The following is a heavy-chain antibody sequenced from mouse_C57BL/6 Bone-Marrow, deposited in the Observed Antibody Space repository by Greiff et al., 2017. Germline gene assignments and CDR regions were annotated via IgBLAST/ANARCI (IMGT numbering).Heavy chain of an antibody. CDR3: ARHNDYDWFAY. Sequence: EVQRVESGGDLVKPGGSLKLSCAASGFTFSSYGMSWVRQTPDKRLEWVATISSGGSYTYYPDSVKGRFTISRDNAKNTLYLQMSSLKSEDTAMYYCARHNDYDWFAYWGQGTLVTVSA. D-gene: IGHD2-4*01. CDR2: ISSGGSYT. V-gene: IGHV5-6*01. CDR1: GFTFSSYG. J-gene: IGHJ3*01.